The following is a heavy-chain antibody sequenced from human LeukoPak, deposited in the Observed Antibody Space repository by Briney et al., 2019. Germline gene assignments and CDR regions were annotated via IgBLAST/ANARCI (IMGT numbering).Heavy chain of an antibody. Sequence: PGGSLRLSCAASGFSFSSSWMSWVRQAPGKGLERVANIKQDGSEKYYVDSVKGRFTISRDNAKNPLYLQVNSLRAEDTAVYYCARDRGYIDNWGQGTLVTVSS. CDR2: IKQDGSEK. CDR3: ARDRGYIDN. CDR1: GFSFSSSW. J-gene: IGHJ4*02. D-gene: IGHD3-10*01. V-gene: IGHV3-7*01.